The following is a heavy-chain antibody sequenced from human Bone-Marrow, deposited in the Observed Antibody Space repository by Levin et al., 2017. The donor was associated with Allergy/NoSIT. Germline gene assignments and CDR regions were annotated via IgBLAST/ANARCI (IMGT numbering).Heavy chain of an antibody. D-gene: IGHD4-17*01. CDR2: IYYSGST. V-gene: IGHV4-59*01. CDR3: ARGSTVTTFVSY. CDR1: GGSISSYY. Sequence: SSETLSLTCTVSGGSISSYYWSWIRQPPGKGLEWIGYIYYSGSTNYNPSLKSRVTISVDTSKNQFSLKLSSVTAADTAVYYCARGSTVTTFVSYWGQGTLVTVSS. J-gene: IGHJ4*02.